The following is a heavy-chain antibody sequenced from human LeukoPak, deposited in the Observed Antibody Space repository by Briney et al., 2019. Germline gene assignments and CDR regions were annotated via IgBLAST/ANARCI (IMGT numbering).Heavy chain of an antibody. CDR1: GFTFSSYA. CDR3: AKDKLSAAAAYYFDY. D-gene: IGHD6-13*01. V-gene: IGHV3-23*01. CDR2: ISGSGGST. J-gene: IGHJ4*02. Sequence: GGSLRLSCAASGFTFSSYAMSWVRQAPGKGLEWVSAISGSGGSTYYADSVKGRFTISRDNSENTLYLQMNSLRAEDTAVYYCAKDKLSAAAAYYFDYWGQGTLVTVSS.